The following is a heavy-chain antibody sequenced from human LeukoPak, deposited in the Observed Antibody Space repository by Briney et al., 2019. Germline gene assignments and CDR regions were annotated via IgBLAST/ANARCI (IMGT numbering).Heavy chain of an antibody. CDR3: AKSTSCLNLDY. CDR1: GFTFSSFG. J-gene: IGHJ4*02. CDR2: IRYDVTNK. Sequence: PGGSLRLSCAASGFTFSSFGMHWVRQAPGKGLEWVAFIRYDVTNKYYADSVKGRFTISRDNSKNTLYLQMNSLRAEDTAIYYCAKSTSCLNLDYWGQGTLVTVSS. D-gene: IGHD5/OR15-5a*01. V-gene: IGHV3-30*02.